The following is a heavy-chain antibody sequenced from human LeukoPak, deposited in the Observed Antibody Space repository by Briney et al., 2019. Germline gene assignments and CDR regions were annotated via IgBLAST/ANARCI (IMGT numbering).Heavy chain of an antibody. D-gene: IGHD2/OR15-2a*01. CDR2: ITGIGDTI. CDR1: GFTFSIYI. J-gene: IGHJ4*02. Sequence: GGSLRLSCAASGFTFSIYIMHWVRQAPGKGLECISYITGIGDTIYYAQSLKGRFTISIDNAKNSLFLQMNSLTADDTAVYYCARERTTIVSGTTSGAYWGQGTLVTVSS. V-gene: IGHV3-48*04. CDR3: ARERTTIVSGTTSGAY.